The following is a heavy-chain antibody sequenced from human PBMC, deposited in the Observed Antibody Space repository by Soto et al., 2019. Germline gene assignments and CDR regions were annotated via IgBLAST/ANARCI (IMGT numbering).Heavy chain of an antibody. D-gene: IGHD6-13*01. V-gene: IGHV4-31*03. CDR1: GGSISSGGYY. CDR2: IYYSGST. J-gene: IGHJ6*02. Sequence: QVQLQESGPGLVKPSQTLSLTCTVSGGSISSGGYYWTWIRQHPGKGLEWIGYIYYSGSTYYNPSLKSRVTISVDTSKNQFSLKLSSVTAADTAVYYCGRSAAAAGTYYYYGMDVWGQGTTVTVSS. CDR3: GRSAAAAGTYYYYGMDV.